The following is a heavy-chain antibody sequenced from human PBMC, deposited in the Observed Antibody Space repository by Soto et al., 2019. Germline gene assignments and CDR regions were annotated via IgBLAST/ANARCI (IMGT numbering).Heavy chain of an antibody. D-gene: IGHD3-10*01. CDR1: GFTFSSYD. Sequence: GGSLRLSCAASGFTFSSYDMHWVRQATGKGLEWVSAIGTAGDTYYPGSVKGRFTISRENAKNSLYLQMNSLRAEDTAVYYCARVRGSGWFDPWGQGTLVTVSS. CDR3: ARVRGSGWFDP. CDR2: IGTAGDT. V-gene: IGHV3-13*01. J-gene: IGHJ5*02.